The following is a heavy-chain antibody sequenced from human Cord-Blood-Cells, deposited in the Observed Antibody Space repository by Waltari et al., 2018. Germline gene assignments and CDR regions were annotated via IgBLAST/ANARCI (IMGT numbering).Heavy chain of an antibody. CDR2: IYYSGST. D-gene: IGHD3-10*01. Sequence: QLQLQESGPGLVKPSETLSLTCTVSGGSISSSSYYWGWIRQPPGKGLEWIGSIYYSGSTYYNQSRKSRVTISVDTSKNQFSLKLSSVTAADTAVYYCASTYYYGSGSYYNHAFDIWGQGTMVTVSS. CDR1: GGSISSSSYY. V-gene: IGHV4-39*01. CDR3: ASTYYYGSGSYYNHAFDI. J-gene: IGHJ3*02.